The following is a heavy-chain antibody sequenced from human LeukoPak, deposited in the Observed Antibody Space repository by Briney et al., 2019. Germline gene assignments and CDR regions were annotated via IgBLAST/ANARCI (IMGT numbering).Heavy chain of an antibody. J-gene: IGHJ4*02. Sequence: ASVKVSCKASGHTFTNYDITWVRQATGQGLEWMGWMNPNRGNTGYAKKFQGRVTMTRNTSITTAYMELSSLRSEDTAVYYCARGSRMYSLGATDFDFWGQGTLVTVSS. CDR3: ARGSRMYSLGATDFDF. V-gene: IGHV1-8*01. D-gene: IGHD1-26*01. CDR2: MNPNRGNT. CDR1: GHTFTNYD.